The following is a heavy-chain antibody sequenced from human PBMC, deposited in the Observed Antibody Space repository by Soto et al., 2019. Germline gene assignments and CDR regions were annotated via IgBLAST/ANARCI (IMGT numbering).Heavy chain of an antibody. V-gene: IGHV3-23*01. CDR2: IRCSGDST. CDR1: GFTFSTYA. D-gene: IGHD5-18*01. Sequence: GGSLRLSCAASGFTFSTYAMNWVRQAPGKGLEWVSGIRCSGDSTYYADSVKGRFTISRDNSKNTLDLQMNSLRAEDTAVYYCTRRRDLTAMDPLDYWGQGTLVTVSS. J-gene: IGHJ4*02. CDR3: TRRRDLTAMDPLDY.